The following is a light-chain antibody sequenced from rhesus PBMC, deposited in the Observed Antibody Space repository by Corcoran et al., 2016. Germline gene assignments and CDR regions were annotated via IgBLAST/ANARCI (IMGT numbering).Light chain of an antibody. CDR3: QQHDNSPLT. CDR1: QGISNW. V-gene: IGKV1-69*01. Sequence: DIQMTQSPSSLSASVGDRVTITCRASQGISNWLAWYQQKPGKAPKLLIYRASNLETGGPSRFSGSGSGTDFTLTISSLQPEDSATYYCQQHDNSPLTFGGGTKVEIK. J-gene: IGKJ4*01. CDR2: RAS.